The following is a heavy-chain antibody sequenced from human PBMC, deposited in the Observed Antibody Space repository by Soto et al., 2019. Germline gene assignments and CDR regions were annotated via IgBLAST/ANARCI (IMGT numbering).Heavy chain of an antibody. Sequence: GGSLRLSCAASGFTFSSYGMHWVRQAPGKGLEWVAVISYDGSNKYYADSVKGRFTISRDNSKNTLYLQMNSLRAEDTAVYYCAKDGVRGSDNYYYYYGMDVWGQGTTVTVSS. J-gene: IGHJ6*02. V-gene: IGHV3-30*18. D-gene: IGHD3-10*01. CDR1: GFTFSSYG. CDR2: ISYDGSNK. CDR3: AKDGVRGSDNYYYYYGMDV.